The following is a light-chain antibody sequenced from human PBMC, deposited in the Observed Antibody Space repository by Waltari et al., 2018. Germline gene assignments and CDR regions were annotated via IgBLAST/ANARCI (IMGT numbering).Light chain of an antibody. Sequence: DIVLTQSPGTLSLSPGERATLSCRASQSVRSNYLAWYQQKPGQAPRLLIYAASSRATGIPDTFSGSGSGTDFTITISRLEPEDFAVYYCQQYGSSPRTFGQGTKVEIK. J-gene: IGKJ1*01. CDR2: AAS. CDR3: QQYGSSPRT. CDR1: QSVRSNY. V-gene: IGKV3-20*01.